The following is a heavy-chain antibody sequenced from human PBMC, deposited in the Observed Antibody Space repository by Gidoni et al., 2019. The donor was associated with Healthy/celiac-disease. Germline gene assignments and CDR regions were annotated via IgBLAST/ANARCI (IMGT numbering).Heavy chain of an antibody. CDR2: ISGSGGST. CDR3: AKEVVGARGYFQH. J-gene: IGHJ1*01. Sequence: EVQLLESGGGLVQPGGSLILSCPASGFTFSSYAMSWVRQAPGKGLEWVSAISGSGGSTYYADSVKGRFTISRDNSKNTLYLQMNSLRAEDTAVYYCAKEVVGARGYFQHWGQGTLVTVSS. D-gene: IGHD1-26*01. CDR1: GFTFSSYA. V-gene: IGHV3-23*01.